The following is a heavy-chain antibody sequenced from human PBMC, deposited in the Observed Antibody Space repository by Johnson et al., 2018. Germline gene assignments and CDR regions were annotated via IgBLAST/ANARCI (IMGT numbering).Heavy chain of an antibody. CDR1: GGTFSNYA. Sequence: QVQLVQSGAEVKKPGSSVKVSCKASGGTFSNYAISWVRQAPGQGLEWMGGIILMFGTVNYAQKFQGRVTMTRNTSISTAYMELSSLRSEDTGVYYCARVGGPDAFEIWGQGTMVTGAS. D-gene: IGHD2-15*01. J-gene: IGHJ3*02. V-gene: IGHV1-69*06. CDR3: ARVGGPDAFEI. CDR2: IILMFGTV.